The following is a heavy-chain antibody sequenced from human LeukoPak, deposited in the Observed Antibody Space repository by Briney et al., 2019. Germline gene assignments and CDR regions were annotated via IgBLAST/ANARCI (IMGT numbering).Heavy chain of an antibody. D-gene: IGHD2-2*01. J-gene: IGHJ4*02. CDR3: ARETSSTFFDY. CDR2: IYYSGST. V-gene: IGHV4-59*01. CDR1: GVSISSYY. Sequence: SETLSLTCTVSGVSISSYYWSWIRQPPGKGLEWIGYIYYSGSTSYNPSLKSRVTISVDTSKNQFSLKLSSVTAADTAVYYSARETSSTFFDYWGQGTLVTVSS.